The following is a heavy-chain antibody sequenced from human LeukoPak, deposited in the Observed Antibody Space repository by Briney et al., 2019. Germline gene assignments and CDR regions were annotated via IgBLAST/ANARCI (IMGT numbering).Heavy chain of an antibody. J-gene: IGHJ3*02. CDR1: GFTFNGYS. CDR2: ISTSSSYI. V-gene: IGHV3-21*01. CDR3: ARDSHKFDSSGYYPDAFDI. D-gene: IGHD3-22*01. Sequence: GGSLRLSCTASGFTFNGYSMSWVRQAPGEGLEWVSSISTSSSYIYYADSVKGRFTISRDNAKKSLYLQMHSLRAEDTAVYYCARDSHKFDSSGYYPDAFDIWGQGTMVTVSS.